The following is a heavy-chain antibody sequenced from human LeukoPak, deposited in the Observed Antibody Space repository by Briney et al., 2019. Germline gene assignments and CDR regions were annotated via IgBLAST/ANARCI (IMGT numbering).Heavy chain of an antibody. J-gene: IGHJ3*02. CDR3: ARDLLERPRSVFDI. D-gene: IGHD1-1*01. CDR1: GFTFSSYE. Sequence: GGSLRLSCAASGFTFSSYEMNWVRQAPGKGLEWVSYITSGSGSTIYYADSVKGRFTISRDNAKNSLYLQMNSLRAEDTAVYYCARDLLERPRSVFDIWGQGTMVTVSS. CDR2: ITSGSGSTI. V-gene: IGHV3-48*03.